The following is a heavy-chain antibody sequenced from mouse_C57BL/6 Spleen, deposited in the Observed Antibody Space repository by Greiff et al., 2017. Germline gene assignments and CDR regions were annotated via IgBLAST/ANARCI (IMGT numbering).Heavy chain of an antibody. D-gene: IGHD2-4*01. CDR3: ARRGMTTTPDMLVDY. Sequence: VQLQQPGAELVMPGASVKLSCKASGYTFTSYWMHWVKQRPGQGLEWIGEIDPSDSYTNYNQKFKGKSTLTVDKSSSTAYMQLSSLTSEDSAVYYCARRGMTTTPDMLVDYWGQGTSVTVSS. J-gene: IGHJ4*01. V-gene: IGHV1-69*01. CDR2: IDPSDSYT. CDR1: GYTFTSYW.